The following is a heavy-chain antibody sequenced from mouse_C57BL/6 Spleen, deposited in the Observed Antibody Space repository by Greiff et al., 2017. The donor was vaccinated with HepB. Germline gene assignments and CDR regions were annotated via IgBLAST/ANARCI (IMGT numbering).Heavy chain of an antibody. D-gene: IGHD1-1*01. Sequence: VQLQQPGAELVRPGSSVKLSCKASGYTFTSYWMHWVKQRPIQGLEWIGNIDPSDSETHYNQKFKDKATLTVDKSSSTAYMQLSSLTSEDSAVYSCARYYYGSSLDYWGQGTTLTVSS. CDR2: IDPSDSET. CDR1: GYTFTSYW. J-gene: IGHJ2*01. V-gene: IGHV1-52*01. CDR3: ARYYYGSSLDY.